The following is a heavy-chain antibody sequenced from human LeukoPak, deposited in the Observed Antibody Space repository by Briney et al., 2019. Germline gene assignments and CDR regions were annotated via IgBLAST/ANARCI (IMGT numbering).Heavy chain of an antibody. CDR2: IVPIFGTT. CDR1: GGTFSSYA. V-gene: IGHV1-69*13. D-gene: IGHD3-16*02. Sequence: ASVKVSCKASGGTFSSYAINWVRQAPGQGLDWMGGIVPIFGTTNYAQKFQGRVTITADESTSKASMELSSLRTEDTAVYYCGRAGFYVYVGGGYRARELYYLDHWGQGTLVTVSS. CDR3: GRAGFYVYVGGGYRARELYYLDH. J-gene: IGHJ4*02.